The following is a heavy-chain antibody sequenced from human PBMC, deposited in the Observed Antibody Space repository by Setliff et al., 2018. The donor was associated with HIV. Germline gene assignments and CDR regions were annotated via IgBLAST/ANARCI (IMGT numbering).Heavy chain of an antibody. Sequence: SETLSLTCAVSGGSVSSPSYYWGWIRQPPGKGLEWIGSVYNSGITFKNPSLKSRVSISIDTSKSHFSLRLKSVTAADTALYYCASGSPFDGFDMWGQGTMVTVSS. J-gene: IGHJ3*02. D-gene: IGHD1-26*01. CDR2: VYNSGIT. CDR3: ASGSPFDGFDM. CDR1: GGSVSSPSYY. V-gene: IGHV4-39*07.